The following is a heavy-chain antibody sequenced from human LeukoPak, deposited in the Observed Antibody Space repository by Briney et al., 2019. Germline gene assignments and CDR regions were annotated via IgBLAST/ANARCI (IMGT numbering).Heavy chain of an antibody. J-gene: IGHJ6*04. CDR2: ISSSGSTI. CDR3: AELGITMIGGV. V-gene: IGHV3-48*03. CDR1: GFTFSSYE. Sequence: GGSLRLSCAASGFTFSSYEMNVVRQAPGKGLEEVAYISSSGSTIYYADSVKGRFTSSRDNAKTSLYLQMNSLRAADTAVYYCAELGITMIGGVWGKGTTVTISS. D-gene: IGHD3-10*02.